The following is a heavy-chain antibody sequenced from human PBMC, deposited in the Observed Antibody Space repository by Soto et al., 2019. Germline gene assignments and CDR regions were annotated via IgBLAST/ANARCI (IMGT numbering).Heavy chain of an antibody. D-gene: IGHD3-10*01. V-gene: IGHV4-59*01. J-gene: IGHJ6*02. Sequence: SETLSLTCTVSGASISSYYWSWIRQPPGKGLEWIGYIYNSGYTPYNPSLKSRVAISVDTSKNQFSLRLSSVTAADTAMYYCARGGIMVRGVGRSVYYFYAMDVWGLGATVTVSS. CDR1: GASISSYY. CDR2: IYNSGYT. CDR3: ARGGIMVRGVGRSVYYFYAMDV.